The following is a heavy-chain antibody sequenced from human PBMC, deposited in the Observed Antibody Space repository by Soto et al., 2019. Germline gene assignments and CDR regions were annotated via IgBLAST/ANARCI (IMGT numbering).Heavy chain of an antibody. D-gene: IGHD3-10*01. CDR3: ARVGGSGTHSSPPPYYFDY. V-gene: IGHV4-59*01. CDR1: GGSISSYY. CDR2: IYYSGST. Sequence: SETLSLISTVSGGSISSYYWSWIRQPPGKGLEWIGYIYYSGSTNYNPSLKSRVTISVDTSKNQFSLKLSSVTAADTAVYYCARVGGSGTHSSPPPYYFDYWGHVTLLNVSS. J-gene: IGHJ4*01.